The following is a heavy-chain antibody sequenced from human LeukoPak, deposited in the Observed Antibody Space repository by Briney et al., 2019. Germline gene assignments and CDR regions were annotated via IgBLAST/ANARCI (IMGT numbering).Heavy chain of an antibody. Sequence: PGGSLRLSCEVSGFTFSSFWMNWVRQAPGKGLEWVANINQDGSEKWYVDSVKGRFTISRDSAKNSLYLQMNSLRDGDTAVYYCARMIDYNYGYAFDYWGQGTLVTVSS. CDR3: ARMIDYNYGYAFDY. J-gene: IGHJ4*02. V-gene: IGHV3-7*02. CDR2: INQDGSEK. D-gene: IGHD5-18*01. CDR1: GFTFSSFW.